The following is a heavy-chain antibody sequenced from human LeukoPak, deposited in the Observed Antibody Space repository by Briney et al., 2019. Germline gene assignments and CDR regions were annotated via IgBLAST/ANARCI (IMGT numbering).Heavy chain of an antibody. CDR1: GGSISSYY. CDR2: IYYSGST. D-gene: IGHD3-3*01. Sequence: SETLSLTCTVSGGSISSYYWSWIRQPPGKGLEWIGYIYYSGSTNYNPSLKSRVTISVDTSKNQFSLKLSSVTAADTAVYYCAGTQAWSGYPIDYWGQGTLVTVSS. CDR3: AGTQAWSGYPIDY. J-gene: IGHJ4*02. V-gene: IGHV4-59*01.